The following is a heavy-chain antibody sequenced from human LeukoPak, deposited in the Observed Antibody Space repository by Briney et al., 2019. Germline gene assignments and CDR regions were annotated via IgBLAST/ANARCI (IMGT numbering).Heavy chain of an antibody. CDR2: ISDSGGST. V-gene: IGHV3-23*01. CDR3: AKRGVVIRVILVGFHKEAYYFES. CDR1: GITLSNYG. D-gene: IGHD3/OR15-3a*01. Sequence: GGSLRLSCVVSGITLSNYGMSWVRQAPGKGLEWVAGISDSGGSTKYADSVKGRFTIARDNRKNTLYLQMNSLRAEDTAVYFCAKRGVVIRVILVGFHKEAYYFESWGQGALVTVSS. J-gene: IGHJ4*02.